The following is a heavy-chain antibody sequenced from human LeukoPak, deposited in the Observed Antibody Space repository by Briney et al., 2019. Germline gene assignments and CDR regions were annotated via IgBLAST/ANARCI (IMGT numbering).Heavy chain of an antibody. CDR1: GFTFSNYW. CDR2: IKQDGSEK. J-gene: IGHJ2*01. V-gene: IGHV3-7*05. Sequence: GGSLRLSCAAAGFTFSNYWMTWVRQAPGKGLEWVANIKQDGSEKRYVDSVKGRFTISRDNAKNSMYLQMNSLRAEDTAVYFCAKVQGFFDPWGRGTLVTVSS. CDR3: AKVQGFFDP.